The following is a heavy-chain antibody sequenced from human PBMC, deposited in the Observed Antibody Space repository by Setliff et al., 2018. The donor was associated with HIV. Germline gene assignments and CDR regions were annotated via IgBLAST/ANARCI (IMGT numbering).Heavy chain of an antibody. CDR2: VYTTGGT. D-gene: IGHD2-8*01. CDR1: GGSISSGIYY. Sequence: SETLSLTCTVSGGSISSGIYYWIWIRQPAGKGLEWIGHVYTTGGTNYNPSLESRLTISVDTSRNQFSLRLSSVTAADTAVYYCARAPTGVTNSFDIWGQGTMVTVSS. V-gene: IGHV4-61*09. J-gene: IGHJ3*02. CDR3: ARAPTGVTNSFDI.